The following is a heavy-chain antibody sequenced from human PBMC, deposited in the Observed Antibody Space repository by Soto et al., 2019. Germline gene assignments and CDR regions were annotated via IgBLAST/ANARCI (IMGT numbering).Heavy chain of an antibody. CDR1: WYTFTSYA. J-gene: IGHJ5*02. V-gene: IGHV1-3*01. Sequence: ASVKVSCKASWYTFTSYAMHWVRQAPGQRLEWMGWINAGNGNTKYSQKFQGTVTITRDTSASTAYMELSSLRSEDTAVYYCASSYDFWSGYSNWFDPWGQGTLVTVSS. CDR3: ASSYDFWSGYSNWFDP. CDR2: INAGNGNT. D-gene: IGHD3-3*01.